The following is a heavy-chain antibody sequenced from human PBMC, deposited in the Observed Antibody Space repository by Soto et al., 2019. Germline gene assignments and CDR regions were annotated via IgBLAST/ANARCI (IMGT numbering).Heavy chain of an antibody. CDR1: GFNFDNYG. CDR3: AKDRVGGTFYTPLAF. CDR2: ITYDGSFQ. J-gene: IGHJ4*02. Sequence: HPGGSLRLSCQASGFNFDNYGMHWVRQAPGKGLEWVAVITYDGSFQYYADSVKGRFTISRDNSKKTLSLHLNTLKPEDTAVYHCAKDRVGGTFYTPLAFWGQGTLVTVSS. V-gene: IGHV3-30*18. D-gene: IGHD1-7*01.